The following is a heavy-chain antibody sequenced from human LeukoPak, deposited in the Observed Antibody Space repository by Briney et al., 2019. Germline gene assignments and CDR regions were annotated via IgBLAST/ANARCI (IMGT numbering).Heavy chain of an antibody. D-gene: IGHD3-10*01. J-gene: IGHJ4*02. CDR3: TRVPTLGSGNDY. V-gene: IGHV3-73*01. Sequence: GGSLRLSCAASGFTFSGSAIHRVRQASGKGLEWVGRIRSKADNYATGYAASVKGRFTLSSDDTKNTAYLQMNMLKTEDTAVYYCTRVPTLGSGNDYWGQGTQVTVSS. CDR2: IRSKADNYAT. CDR1: GFTFSGSA.